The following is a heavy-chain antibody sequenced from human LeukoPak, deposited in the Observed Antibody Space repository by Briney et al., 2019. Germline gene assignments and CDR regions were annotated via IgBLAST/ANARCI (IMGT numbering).Heavy chain of an antibody. J-gene: IGHJ1*01. V-gene: IGHV3-30*03. Sequence: PGGSLRLSCAASGFTFSSYGMHWVRQAPGKGLEWVAVISHDGSNEYYADSVKGRFTISRDNAKNSLYLQMSSLRAEDTAVYYCATYSSLNRREFQYWGQGTLLTVSS. CDR3: ATYSSLNRREFQY. CDR1: GFTFSSYG. D-gene: IGHD3-22*01. CDR2: ISHDGSNE.